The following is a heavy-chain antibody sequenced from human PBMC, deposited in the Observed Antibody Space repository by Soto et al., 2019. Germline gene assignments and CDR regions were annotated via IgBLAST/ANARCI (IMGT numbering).Heavy chain of an antibody. Sequence: EVQLLESGGGLVQPGGSLRLSCAASGFTFSSYAMSWVRQAPGKGLEWVSASSGSGGSTYSADSVKGRFTISRDNSKNTLYLQMNSLRAEDTAVYYCAKPRGYRPIYYFDYWGQGTLVTVSS. V-gene: IGHV3-23*01. CDR2: SSGSGGST. CDR1: GFTFSSYA. CDR3: AKPRGYRPIYYFDY. D-gene: IGHD5-18*01. J-gene: IGHJ4*02.